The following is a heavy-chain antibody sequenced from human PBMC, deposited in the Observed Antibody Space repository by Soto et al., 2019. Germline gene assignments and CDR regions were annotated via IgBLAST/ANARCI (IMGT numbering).Heavy chain of an antibody. CDR2: IYPGDSDT. D-gene: IGHD6-25*01. CDR1: GYSFSTYW. V-gene: IGHV5-51*01. Sequence: VESLKISCKGSGYSFSTYWIAWVRQMPGKGLEWMGIIYPGDSDTRCSRALQGQVSISSDKSMITAYLQWSSLKASDTAMYYCARGQQKGGEGYFAFWGQGTRATVSS. CDR3: ARGQQKGGEGYFAF. J-gene: IGHJ4*02.